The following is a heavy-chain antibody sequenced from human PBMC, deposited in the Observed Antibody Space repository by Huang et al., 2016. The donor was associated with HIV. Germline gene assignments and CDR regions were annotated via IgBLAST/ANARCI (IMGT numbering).Heavy chain of an antibody. J-gene: IGHJ4*02. V-gene: IGHV3-49*05. CDR3: TRDSVYPNYYDGSGFYFDY. CDR2: SRSKDDSDTT. CDR1: GFTFGNYG. Sequence: EVQFVESGGGLVKPGRSLRLSCTASGFTFGNYGMSWFRQAPGKGVEWGGCSRSKDDSDTTEYAASVKGRFTISRDDSKSIAYLQMNSLKPEDTAVYYCTRDSVYPNYYDGSGFYFDYWGQGTLVTVSS. D-gene: IGHD3-22*01.